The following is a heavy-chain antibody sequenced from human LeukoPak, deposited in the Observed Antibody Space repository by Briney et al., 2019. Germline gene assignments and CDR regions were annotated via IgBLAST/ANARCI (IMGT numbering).Heavy chain of an antibody. D-gene: IGHD5-12*01. Sequence: SETLSLTCSVSGGSISSSSSYWGWIRQPPGKGLEWIGSIYYSGSTNYNPSLKSRVTISVDTSKNQFSLKLSSVTAADTAVYYCARELYSGYDPYYFDYWGQGTLVTVSS. J-gene: IGHJ4*02. CDR3: ARELYSGYDPYYFDY. CDR2: IYYSGST. CDR1: GGSISSSSSY. V-gene: IGHV4-39*07.